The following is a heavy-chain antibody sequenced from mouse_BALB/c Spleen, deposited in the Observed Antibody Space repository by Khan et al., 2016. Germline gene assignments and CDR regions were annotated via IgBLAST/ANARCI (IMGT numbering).Heavy chain of an antibody. CDR2: INPDSYTI. CDR1: GFDFSRYW. D-gene: IGHD1-1*01. J-gene: IGHJ3*01. CDR3: ARAGYYGYLAY. Sequence: EVKLLESGGGLVHPGGSLKLSCAASGFDFSRYWMSWVRQAPGKGLEWIGEINPDSYTINYTPSLKDKSIISRDNAKNTLYLQMSKVRSEDTALYYCARAGYYGYLAYWGQGTLVTVSA. V-gene: IGHV4-1*02.